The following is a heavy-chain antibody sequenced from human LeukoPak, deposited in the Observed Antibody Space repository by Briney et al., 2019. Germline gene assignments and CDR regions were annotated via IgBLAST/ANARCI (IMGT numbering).Heavy chain of an antibody. CDR2: IYYSGST. CDR1: GGSISGYY. V-gene: IGHV4-59*08. J-gene: IGHJ4*02. D-gene: IGHD1-26*01. CDR3: ARHGGGGESYPRVFDY. Sequence: PSETLSLTCTVSGGSISGYYWSWIRQPPGKGLEWIGYIYYSGSTNYNPSLKSRLTISVDTPKNQVSLKLSSVTAADTAVYFCARHGGGGESYPRVFDYRGQGTLVTVSS.